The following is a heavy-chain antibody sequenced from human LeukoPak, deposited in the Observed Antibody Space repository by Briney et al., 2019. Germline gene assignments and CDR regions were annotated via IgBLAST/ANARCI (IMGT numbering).Heavy chain of an antibody. CDR1: GYTLTGYY. Sequence: ASVKVSCKASGYTLTGYYMHWVRQAPGQGLEWMGWISAYNGNTNYAQKLQGRVTMTTDPSTSTAYMELRSLRSDDAAVYYCATTGLIVPAAIQFDFWGQGTQFTVSS. V-gene: IGHV1-18*04. D-gene: IGHD2-2*02. CDR2: ISAYNGNT. CDR3: ATTGLIVPAAIQFDF. J-gene: IGHJ4*02.